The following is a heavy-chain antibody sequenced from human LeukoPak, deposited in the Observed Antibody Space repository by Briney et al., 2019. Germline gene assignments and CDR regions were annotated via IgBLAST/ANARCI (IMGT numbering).Heavy chain of an antibody. V-gene: IGHV5-51*01. CDR3: ARLGGGGYIYGDY. CDR2: VYPGNSDT. J-gene: IGHJ4*02. CDR1: GYNFNSDW. Sequence: GESLKISCKGSGYNFNSDWIGWVRQMPGKGLEWMGIVYPGNSDTRYCPSFQGQVTISADKSISTAYLQWSSLKASDTAMYYCARLGGGGYIYGDYWGQGTLVTVSS. D-gene: IGHD5-18*01.